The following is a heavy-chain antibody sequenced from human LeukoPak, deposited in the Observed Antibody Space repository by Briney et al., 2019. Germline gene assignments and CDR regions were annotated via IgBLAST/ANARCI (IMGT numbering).Heavy chain of an antibody. D-gene: IGHD3-22*01. Sequence: GESLKISCKTYGYSFIGYWIGWVRQMPGKGLEWVGIIDPRDSDTRFSPSFQGQVTISVDKSISTAYLQWSSLKASDTAMYYCARHRNRGSGSDYWGQGTLVTVTS. V-gene: IGHV5-51*01. J-gene: IGHJ4*02. CDR2: IDPRDSDT. CDR1: GYSFIGYW. CDR3: ARHRNRGSGSDY.